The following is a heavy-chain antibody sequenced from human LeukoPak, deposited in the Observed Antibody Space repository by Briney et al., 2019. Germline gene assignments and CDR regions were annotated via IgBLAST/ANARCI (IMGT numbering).Heavy chain of an antibody. CDR2: IYYSGST. CDR3: ARVVWGSYRYAN. CDR1: GGSTSSYY. Sequence: SETLSLTCTVSGGSTSSYYWSWIRQPPGKGLEWIGYIYYSGSTNYNPSLKSRVTISVDTSKNQFSLKLSSVTAADTAVYYCARVVWGSYRYANWGQGTLVTVSS. D-gene: IGHD3-16*02. J-gene: IGHJ4*02. V-gene: IGHV4-59*01.